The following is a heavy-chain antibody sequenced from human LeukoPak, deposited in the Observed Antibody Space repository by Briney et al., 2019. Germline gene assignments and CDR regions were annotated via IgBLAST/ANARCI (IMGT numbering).Heavy chain of an antibody. CDR1: GFTFTSYA. J-gene: IGHJ6*02. D-gene: IGHD3-10*01. Sequence: GGSLRLSCAASGFTFTSYAKSWVRQAPGKGLEWVSVISGSGGSTYYADSVKGRFTISRDNSKNTLYLQMNSLRAEDTAVYYCAKEGYYGSGPYYYYYGMDVWGQGTTVTVSS. CDR3: AKEGYYGSGPYYYYYGMDV. CDR2: ISGSGGST. V-gene: IGHV3-23*01.